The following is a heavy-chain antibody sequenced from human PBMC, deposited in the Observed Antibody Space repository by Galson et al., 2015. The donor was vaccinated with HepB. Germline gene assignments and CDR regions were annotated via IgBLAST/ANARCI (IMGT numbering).Heavy chain of an antibody. D-gene: IGHD5-18*01. Sequence: SVTLSCTASGGTFSSYAIRWVRQAPGQGLEWMGGIIRIFGTANYSQKFQARVTITADEATSTAYMELSNLRPEDTAVYYCARELRDVDTAMVAFDYWGQGTLVTVPS. CDR2: IIRIFGTA. CDR1: GGTFSSYA. V-gene: IGHV1-69*13. J-gene: IGHJ4*02. CDR3: ARELRDVDTAMVAFDY.